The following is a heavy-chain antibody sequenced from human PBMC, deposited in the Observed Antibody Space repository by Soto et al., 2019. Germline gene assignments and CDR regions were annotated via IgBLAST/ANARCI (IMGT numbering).Heavy chain of an antibody. J-gene: IGHJ6*02. CDR2: TYHSGST. D-gene: IGHD1-26*01. V-gene: IGHV4-30-2*01. CDR1: GGSISSGGYS. CDR3: ARGGSYGLLGMDV. Sequence: QLHLQESGSGLVKASQTLSLTCAVSGGSISSGGYSWSWIRQPPGKGLEWIGYTYHSGSTYYNPSLKSRVTISVDRSKNQFFLKLSSVTAADTAVYYCARGGSYGLLGMDVWGQGTTVTVSS.